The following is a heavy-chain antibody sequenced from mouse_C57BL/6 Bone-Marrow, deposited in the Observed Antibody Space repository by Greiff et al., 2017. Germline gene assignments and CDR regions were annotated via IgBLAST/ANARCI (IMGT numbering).Heavy chain of an antibody. V-gene: IGHV1-69*01. J-gene: IGHJ3*01. Sequence: VKLQQPGAELVMPGASVKLSCKASGYTFTSYWMHWVKQRPGQGLEWIGEIDPSDSYTNYNQKFKGKSTLTVDKSSSTAYMQLSSLTSEDSAVYYCARESNYVWFAYWGQGTLVTVSA. D-gene: IGHD2-5*01. CDR2: IDPSDSYT. CDR3: ARESNYVWFAY. CDR1: GYTFTSYW.